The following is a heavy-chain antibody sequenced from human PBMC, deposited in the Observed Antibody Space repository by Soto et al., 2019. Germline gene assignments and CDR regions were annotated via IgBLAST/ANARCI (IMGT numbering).Heavy chain of an antibody. CDR3: AKPDS. CDR1: GFTFSTYV. J-gene: IGHJ4*02. Sequence: EVRLLESGGGLVQPGGSLRLSCAASGFTFSTYVMSWVRQAPGKGLEWVSTIIGSGTSTYYADSVKGRFTISRDNSRNTLYLQLNSLRAEDTAVYYCAKPDSWGQGTLVTVSS. V-gene: IGHV3-23*01. CDR2: IIGSGTST.